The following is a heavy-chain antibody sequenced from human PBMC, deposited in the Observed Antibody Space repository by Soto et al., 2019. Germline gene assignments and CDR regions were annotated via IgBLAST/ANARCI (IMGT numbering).Heavy chain of an antibody. CDR2: INPNSGGT. CDR3: ARVVVEMATSVDYGMDV. Sequence: GASVKVSCKASGYTFTGYYMHWVRQAPGQGLEWMGWINPNSGGTNYAQKFQGRVTMTRDTSISTAYMELSRLRSDDTAVYYCARVVVEMATSVDYGMDVWGQGTTVTVSS. D-gene: IGHD5-12*01. V-gene: IGHV1-2*02. J-gene: IGHJ6*02. CDR1: GYTFTGYY.